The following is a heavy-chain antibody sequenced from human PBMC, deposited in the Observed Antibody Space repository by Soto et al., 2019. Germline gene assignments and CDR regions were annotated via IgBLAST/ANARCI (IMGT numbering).Heavy chain of an antibody. D-gene: IGHD2-2*02. CDR1: DFTFSKFD. CDR2: ISYDGNNK. J-gene: IGHJ6*02. CDR3: AREGAVQAAIGHYYYGMDV. Sequence: XGSLSLSCAASDFTFSKFDMHWVRQAPGKGLEWVAVISYDGNNKYYADSVKGRFSISRDNSKNTLSLQINSLRDEDTAVYFCAREGAVQAAIGHYYYGMDVWGQGTTVTVSS. V-gene: IGHV3-30-3*01.